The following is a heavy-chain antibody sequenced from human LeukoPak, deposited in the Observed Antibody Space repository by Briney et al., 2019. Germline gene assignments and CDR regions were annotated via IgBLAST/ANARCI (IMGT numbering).Heavy chain of an antibody. CDR2: INSAGDNI. CDR1: RLIFNKYW. Sequence: GGSLRLSCAASRLIFNKYWMNWVRQAPGKGLEWLSFINSAGDNIYFADSVKGRFTISRDNAKKTLYLEMNSLRMEDTAIYYCATSRVFDHWGQGTLVTVSS. V-gene: IGHV3-48*04. CDR3: ATSRVFDH. J-gene: IGHJ4*02.